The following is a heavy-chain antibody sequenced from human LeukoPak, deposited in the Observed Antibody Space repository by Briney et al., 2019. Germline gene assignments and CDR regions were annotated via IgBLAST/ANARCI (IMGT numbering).Heavy chain of an antibody. V-gene: IGHV3-23*01. D-gene: IGHD4-17*01. CDR3: ARDLYGDYDFGY. J-gene: IGHJ4*02. CDR1: GFTFSSYA. CDR2: ISGSGGST. Sequence: PGGSLRLSCAASGFTFSSYAMSWVRQAPGKGLEWVSAISGSGGSTYYADSVKGRFTISRDNAKNSLYLQMNSLRAEDTAVYYCARDLYGDYDFGYWGQGTLVTVSS.